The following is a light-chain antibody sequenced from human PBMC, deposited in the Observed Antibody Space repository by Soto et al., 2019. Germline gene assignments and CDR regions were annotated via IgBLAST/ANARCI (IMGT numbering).Light chain of an antibody. CDR1: QSVSNNY. CDR2: GAS. J-gene: IGKJ2*01. Sequence: EIVLTQSPGTLSLSSGERATLSCRASQSVSNNYLAWFQKRPGQAPRLLIYGASSRATGIPDRFSGSGSGKDFTLTISRLEPEDFAVYYCQQYGRPGTTFGQGTKLEIK. V-gene: IGKV3-20*01. CDR3: QQYGRPGTT.